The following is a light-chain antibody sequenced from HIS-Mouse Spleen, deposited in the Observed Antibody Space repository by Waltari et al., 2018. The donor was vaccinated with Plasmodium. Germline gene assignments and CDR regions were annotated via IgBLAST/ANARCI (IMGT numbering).Light chain of an antibody. V-gene: IGKV3-15*01. CDR3: QQYKNWPRGT. CDR2: GAS. CDR1: QSVSRN. J-gene: IGKJ1*01. Sequence: ELVMTQSPATLSVSPGERATLPCRASQSVSRNLAGYQPKPGQAPRLLIYGASTRGTGIPARFSGSGSGTEFTLTISSMQSEDFAVYYCQQYKNWPRGTFGQGTKVEIK.